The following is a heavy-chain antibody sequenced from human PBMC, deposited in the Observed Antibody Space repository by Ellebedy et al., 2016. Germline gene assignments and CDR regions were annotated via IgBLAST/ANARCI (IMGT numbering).Heavy chain of an antibody. J-gene: IGHJ6*03. CDR2: ISGYNGNT. D-gene: IGHD2-15*01. CDR3: ARVGGCSGDSCYSGVYYQYNMDV. Sequence: ASVKVSXXASGYTFTSYGISWVRQAPGQGLEWMGWISGYNGNTNYAQKLQGRVTMTTDTSTRTAYMELRSLRSDDTAVYYCARVGGCSGDSCYSGVYYQYNMDVWGKGTTVTVSS. CDR1: GYTFTSYG. V-gene: IGHV1-18*01.